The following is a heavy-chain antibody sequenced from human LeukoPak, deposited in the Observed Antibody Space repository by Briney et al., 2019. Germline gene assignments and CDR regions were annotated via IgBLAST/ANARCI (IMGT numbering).Heavy chain of an antibody. D-gene: IGHD6-13*01. Sequence: TGGSLRLSCAASGFTVSRSFMNWVRQAPGKGLEWLAILYRDGGTTYYADSVKGRFTISRDSSKNTLYLQMNSLRAEDTAVCYCAKIIAVAGTGEDNVFDIWGQGTMVTVSS. CDR1: GFTVSRSF. V-gene: IGHV3-53*01. CDR2: LYRDGGTT. J-gene: IGHJ3*02. CDR3: AKIIAVAGTGEDNVFDI.